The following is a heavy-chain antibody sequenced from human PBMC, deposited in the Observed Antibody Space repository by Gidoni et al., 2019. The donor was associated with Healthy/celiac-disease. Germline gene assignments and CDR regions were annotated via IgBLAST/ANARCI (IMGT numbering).Heavy chain of an antibody. CDR1: GGSISSSSYY. CDR3: ARRSFVVVPAAIGYFDY. J-gene: IGHJ4*02. D-gene: IGHD2-2*01. CDR2: IYYSGST. Sequence: QLQLQESGPGLVKPSETLSLTCTVPGGSISSSSYYWGWIRQPPGKGLEWIGSIYYSGSTYYNPSLKSRVTISVDTSKNQFSLKLSSVTAADTAVYYCARRSFVVVPAAIGYFDYWGQGTLVTVSS. V-gene: IGHV4-39*01.